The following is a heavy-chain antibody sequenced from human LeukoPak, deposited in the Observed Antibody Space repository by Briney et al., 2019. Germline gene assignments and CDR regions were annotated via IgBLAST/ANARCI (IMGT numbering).Heavy chain of an antibody. CDR1: GGSISSSSYY. CDR2: IYYSGST. D-gene: IGHD2-21*01. V-gene: IGHV4-39*01. CDR3: ARDIGGAQDY. J-gene: IGHJ4*02. Sequence: SETLSLTCTVSGGSISSSSYYWGWIRQPPGKGLEWIGSIYYSGSTYYNPSLKSRVTISVDMSKNQFSLKLSSVTAADTAVYYCARDIGGAQDYWGQGTLVTVSS.